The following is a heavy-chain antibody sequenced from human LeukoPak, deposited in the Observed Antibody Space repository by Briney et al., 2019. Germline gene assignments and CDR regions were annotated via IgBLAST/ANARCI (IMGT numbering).Heavy chain of an antibody. Sequence: PSETLSLTCAVSGGSISSNNWWSWVRQPPGKGLEWIGEIYHSGSTNYNPSLKSRVTISVDKSKNQFSLKLSSVTAADTAVYYCARDQTGLYNWFDPWGQGILVTVSS. V-gene: IGHV4-4*02. CDR1: GGSISSNNW. CDR3: ARDQTGLYNWFDP. D-gene: IGHD1-1*01. J-gene: IGHJ5*02. CDR2: IYHSGST.